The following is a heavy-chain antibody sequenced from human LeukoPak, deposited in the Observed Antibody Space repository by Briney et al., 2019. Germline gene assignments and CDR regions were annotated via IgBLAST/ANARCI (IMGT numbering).Heavy chain of an antibody. V-gene: IGHV4-34*01. Sequence: SETLSLTCAVYGESFSGYHWTWIRQSPGKGLEWIGDINPSGSTYYNPSLKSRLTISVDTSQKQFFLELRSGTAAQTALYYFLRGRQEITMIGVVMTSVSHFWDVGGKGTT. J-gene: IGHJ6*03. CDR2: INPSGST. CDR3: LRGRQEITMIGVVMTSVSHFWDV. D-gene: IGHD3-22*01. CDR1: GESFSGYH.